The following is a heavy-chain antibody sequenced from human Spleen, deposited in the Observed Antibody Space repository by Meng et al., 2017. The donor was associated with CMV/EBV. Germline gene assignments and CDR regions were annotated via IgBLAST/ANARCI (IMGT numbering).Heavy chain of an antibody. CDR3: ARSPTTWILNWFDP. V-gene: IGHV6-1*01. J-gene: IGHJ5*02. CDR2: TYYRSKWYN. Sequence: SQTLSLTCAISGDSVSSNSAAWNWIRQSPSRGLEWLGRTYYRSKWYNDYAVSVKSRITINPDTSKNQFSLQLNSVTPEDMAVYYCARSPTTWILNWFDPWGQGTLVTVSS. CDR1: GDSVSSNSAA. D-gene: IGHD5-12*01.